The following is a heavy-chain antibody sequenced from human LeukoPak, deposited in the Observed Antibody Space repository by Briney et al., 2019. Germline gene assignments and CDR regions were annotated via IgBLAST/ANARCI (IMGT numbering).Heavy chain of an antibody. J-gene: IGHJ4*02. CDR1: GYSISSGYY. Sequence: SETLSLTCTVSGYSISSGYYWGWIRQPPGKGLEWIGYIYYSGSTNYNPSLKSRVTISVDTSKNQFSLKLSSVTAADTAVYYCARGSDYYGSSGYYPNWGQGTLVTVSS. CDR2: IYYSGST. CDR3: ARGSDYYGSSGYYPN. V-gene: IGHV4-61*01. D-gene: IGHD3-22*01.